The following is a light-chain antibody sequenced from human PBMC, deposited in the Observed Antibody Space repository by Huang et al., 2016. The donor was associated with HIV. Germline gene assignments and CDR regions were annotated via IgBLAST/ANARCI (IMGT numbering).Light chain of an antibody. CDR1: HSVSSN. Sequence: ERVMTQSPATLSVAPGERDTLSCRASHSVSSNLAWYQQKPGQAPRLLIHGASTRATGIPARFSGSGSGTEFTLAISSLQSEDSGVYFCQQYDNWPLTFGQGTRLEIK. CDR3: QQYDNWPLT. V-gene: IGKV3-15*01. CDR2: GAS. J-gene: IGKJ5*01.